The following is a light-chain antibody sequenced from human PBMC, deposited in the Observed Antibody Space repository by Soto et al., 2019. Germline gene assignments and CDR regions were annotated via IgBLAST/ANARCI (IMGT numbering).Light chain of an antibody. CDR1: QSVSSN. V-gene: IGKV3-15*01. CDR3: QQYNNGPQA. J-gene: IGKJ2*01. CDR2: GAS. Sequence: EIVMTQSPATMSVSTGERAILSCSASQSVSSNLAWYQQKPCQAPRLLIYGASARATGIPARFSCSGSGTEVTLTILSLQSEDFAVYYFQQYNNGPQAFDQGTKRESK.